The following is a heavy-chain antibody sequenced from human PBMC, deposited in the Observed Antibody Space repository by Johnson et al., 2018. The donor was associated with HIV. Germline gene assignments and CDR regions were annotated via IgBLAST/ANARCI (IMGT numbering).Heavy chain of an antibody. CDR3: ARESGHFGVSAFDM. CDR2: IHYDGSNK. CDR1: GFTFSDYY. D-gene: IGHD3-10*01. V-gene: IGHV3-11*01. Sequence: QVQLVESGGGLVQPGGSLRLSCAASGFTFSDYYMSWIRQAPGKGLEWVAFIHYDGSNKYYADSVKGRFTISRDNANNLLYLQMSSLRVEDPAVYYLARESGHFGVSAFDMWCQGTMVTVSS. J-gene: IGHJ3*02.